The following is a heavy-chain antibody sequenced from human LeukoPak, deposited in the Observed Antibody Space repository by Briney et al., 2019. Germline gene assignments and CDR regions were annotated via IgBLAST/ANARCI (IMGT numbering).Heavy chain of an antibody. D-gene: IGHD3-10*01. Sequence: PSETLSLTCTVSGYSISSGYYWGWIRQPPGKGLEWIGSIYHSGSTYYNPSLKSRATISVDTSKNQFSLKLSSVTAADTAVYYCARSELLWFGGVNSGFDYWGQGTLVTVSS. CDR2: IYHSGST. J-gene: IGHJ4*02. CDR3: ARSELLWFGGVNSGFDY. CDR1: GYSISSGYY. V-gene: IGHV4-38-2*02.